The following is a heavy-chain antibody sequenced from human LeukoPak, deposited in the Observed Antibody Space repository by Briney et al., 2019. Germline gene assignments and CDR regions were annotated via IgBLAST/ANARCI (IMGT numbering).Heavy chain of an antibody. CDR2: INTNTGNP. V-gene: IGHV7-4-1*02. D-gene: IGHD5-24*01. CDR3: ARDQGGYIYKGIDY. CDR1: GYTFTTYA. Sequence: VASVKVSCKASGYTFTTYAMNWVRQAPGQGFEWMGWINTNTGNPTYAQGFTGRFVFSLDTSVSTAYLQISSLKAEDTAVYYCARDQGGYIYKGIDYWGQGTLVTVSS. J-gene: IGHJ4*02.